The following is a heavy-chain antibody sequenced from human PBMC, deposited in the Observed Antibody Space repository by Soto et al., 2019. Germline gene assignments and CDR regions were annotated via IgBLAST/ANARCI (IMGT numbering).Heavy chain of an antibody. J-gene: IGHJ3*02. Sequence: EEQLLESGGGLVRPGGSLRLSCAASAFTFRSYAMSWVRQAPGKGLEWVSAITASADTTYYADSVKGRFTISRDNSKNTLYLRMNSLRAEDTAVYYCATVRRLRDCTSTSCLGAFDIWGQGTMVTVS. V-gene: IGHV3-23*01. CDR3: ATVRRLRDCTSTSCLGAFDI. CDR1: AFTFRSYA. D-gene: IGHD2-2*01. CDR2: ITASADTT.